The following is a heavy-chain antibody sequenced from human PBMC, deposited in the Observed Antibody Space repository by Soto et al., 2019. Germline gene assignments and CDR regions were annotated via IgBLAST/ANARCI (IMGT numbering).Heavy chain of an antibody. V-gene: IGHV4-39*01. CDR2: IYYSGTT. CDR3: SRFAARPPFEY. CDR1: RGSINSSDY. J-gene: IGHJ4*02. D-gene: IGHD6-6*01. Sequence: NPSGTLYITCMVSRGSINSSDYWGRIRQPPGKAPEWIGSIYYSGTTYYNPSLKSRVTISVDSSRNQVSLKMTSVTAADTAVYYCSRFAARPPFEYWGQGLVVTVSS.